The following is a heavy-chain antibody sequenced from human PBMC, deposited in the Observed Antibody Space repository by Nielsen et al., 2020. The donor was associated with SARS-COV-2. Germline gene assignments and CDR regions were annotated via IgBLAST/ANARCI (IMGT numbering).Heavy chain of an antibody. D-gene: IGHD2-2*01. CDR3: ARESEYRDRWKALDS. CDR2: IDYRGKT. Sequence: SETLSLTCTVSGGPISDDGYYWTWIRQHPGKGLEWVGYIDYRGKTYYNPSLKSRASMSVDTSKNQFSLMLSSVTAADTAVFYCARESEYRDRWKALDSWGHGTLVTV. V-gene: IGHV4-31*03. CDR1: GGPISDDGYY. J-gene: IGHJ5*01.